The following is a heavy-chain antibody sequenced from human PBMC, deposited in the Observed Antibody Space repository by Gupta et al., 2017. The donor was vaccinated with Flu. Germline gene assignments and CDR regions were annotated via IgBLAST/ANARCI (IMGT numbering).Heavy chain of an antibody. Sequence: QVTLKESGPVLVKPTETLTLTCTVSGFSLNNDRMGVTWIRQPPGKALEWLAHIFSNDERSYSASLKARLTISKDASNRQVVLTLTNVDPADAGIYYCARKGDYSYYGIDVWDQGTTVTVSS. D-gene: IGHD3-16*01. CDR1: GFSLNNDRMG. J-gene: IGHJ6*02. CDR2: IFSNDER. V-gene: IGHV2-26*01. CDR3: ARKGDYSYYGIDV.